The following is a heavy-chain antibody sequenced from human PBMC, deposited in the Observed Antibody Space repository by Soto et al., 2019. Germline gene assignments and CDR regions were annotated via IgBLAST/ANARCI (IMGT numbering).Heavy chain of an antibody. D-gene: IGHD3-22*01. CDR2: IYYSGST. V-gene: IGHV4-31*03. CDR3: ARSRITRGYYDSSGYYHRLDAFDI. J-gene: IGHJ3*02. CDR1: GCSISSGGYY. Sequence: PSETLSLTCTVSGCSISSGGYYWSWTRQHPGKALEWIVYIYYSGSTYYHPSLKSRVTISVDTSKNQFSLKLSSVTAADTAVYYCARSRITRGYYDSSGYYHRLDAFDIWGQGTMVTVS.